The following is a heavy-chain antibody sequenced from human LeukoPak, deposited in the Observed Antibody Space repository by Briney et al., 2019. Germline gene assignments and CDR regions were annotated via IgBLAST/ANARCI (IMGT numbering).Heavy chain of an antibody. CDR1: GFTFSSYS. D-gene: IGHD1-14*01. V-gene: IGHV3-21*01. CDR3: ARVDISSVTGTIDY. J-gene: IGHJ4*02. Sequence: GGSLRLSCAASGFTFSSYSMNWVRQAPGKGLEWVSSISSSSSYIYYADSMKGRFTISRDNAKNSLYLQMNSLRAEDTAVYYCARVDISSVTGTIDYWGQGTLVTVSS. CDR2: ISSSSSYI.